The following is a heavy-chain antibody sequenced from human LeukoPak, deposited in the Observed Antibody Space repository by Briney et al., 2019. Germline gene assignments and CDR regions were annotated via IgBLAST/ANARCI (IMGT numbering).Heavy chain of an antibody. CDR1: GFTFSSYW. V-gene: IGHV3-74*01. Sequence: GGSLRLSCAASGFTFSSYWMHWVRQAPGKGLVWISRINSDGSTTSYADSVKGRSTISRDNAKNTLYLQMNSLRAEDTAVYYCARGNYYGQDYWGQGTLVTVSS. CDR2: INSDGSTT. D-gene: IGHD3-10*01. J-gene: IGHJ4*02. CDR3: ARGNYYGQDY.